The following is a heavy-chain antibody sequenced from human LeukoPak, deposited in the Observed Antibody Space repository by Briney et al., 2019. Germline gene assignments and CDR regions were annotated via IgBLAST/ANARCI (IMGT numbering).Heavy chain of an antibody. CDR3: AKGTAAAGTDWFDP. CDR1: GFTFSSYS. V-gene: IGHV3-48*01. Sequence: GGSLRLSCAASGFTFSSYSMNWVRQAPGKGLEWVSYISSSSSTIYYADSVKGRFTISRDNSKNTLYLQMNSLRAEDTAVYYCAKGTAAAGTDWFDPWGQGTLVTVSS. CDR2: ISSSSSTI. J-gene: IGHJ5*02. D-gene: IGHD6-13*01.